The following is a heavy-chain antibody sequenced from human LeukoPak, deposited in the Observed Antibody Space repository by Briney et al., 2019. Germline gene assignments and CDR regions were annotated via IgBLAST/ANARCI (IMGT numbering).Heavy chain of an antibody. J-gene: IGHJ4*02. CDR1: GFKFSTYA. V-gene: IGHV3-23*01. Sequence: GGSLRLSCAASGFKFSTYAMSWVRQAPGKGLEWVSLIIGSGADTSYADSVEGRFTISRDNSRSTLYLEMNTLRDDDTARYYWAKGPLADRNDFFERWGQGTLVTVSS. CDR2: IIGSGADT. CDR3: AKGPLADRNDFFER. D-gene: IGHD1-1*01.